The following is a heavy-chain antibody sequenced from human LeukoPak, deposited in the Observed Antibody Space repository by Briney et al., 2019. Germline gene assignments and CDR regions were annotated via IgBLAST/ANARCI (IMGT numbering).Heavy chain of an antibody. CDR1: GYTFTSYG. D-gene: IGHD3-10*01. V-gene: IGHV1-18*01. CDR3: ARYYYGSGSYYNLLDY. Sequence: ASVKVSCKPSGYTFTSYGISWVRQAPGQGLEWMGCISAYNGNTNYAQKLQGRVTMTTDTSTSTAYMELRSLRSDDTAVYYCARYYYGSGSYYNLLDYWGQGTLVTVSS. CDR2: ISAYNGNT. J-gene: IGHJ4*02.